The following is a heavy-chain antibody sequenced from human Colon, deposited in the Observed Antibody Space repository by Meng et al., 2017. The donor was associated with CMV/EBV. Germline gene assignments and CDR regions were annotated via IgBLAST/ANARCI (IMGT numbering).Heavy chain of an antibody. CDR3: AREGMSTPSAVDS. J-gene: IGHJ4*02. V-gene: IGHV1-2*02. CDR1: GYTFTNYF. CDR2: IDPSSGDT. D-gene: IGHD4-17*01. Sequence: KASGYTFTNYFIHWVRQAPGQGLEWMGWIDPSSGDTNFAQNFQGRVSMTRDTSITTAHMELTSLTSDDTALYYCAREGMSTPSAVDSWGQGTLVTVSS.